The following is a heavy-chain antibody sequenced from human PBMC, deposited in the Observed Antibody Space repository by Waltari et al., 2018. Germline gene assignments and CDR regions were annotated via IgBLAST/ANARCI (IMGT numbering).Heavy chain of an antibody. CDR1: GGTFSSYA. J-gene: IGHJ3*02. V-gene: IGHV1-69*12. Sequence: QVQLVQSGAEVKKPGSSVKVSCKASGGTFSSYAISWVRQAPGQGLEWMGGIIPIFGTANYAQKFQGRVTITADESTSTAYMELSSLRSENTAVYYCARNKARRDGYNLDALDIWGQGTMVTVSS. CDR3: ARNKARRDGYNLDALDI. D-gene: IGHD5-12*01. CDR2: IIPIFGTA.